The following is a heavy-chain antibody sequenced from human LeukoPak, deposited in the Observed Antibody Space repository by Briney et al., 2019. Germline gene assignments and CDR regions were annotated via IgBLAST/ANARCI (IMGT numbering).Heavy chain of an antibody. CDR1: GYSISSGYY. D-gene: IGHD6-13*01. CDR3: ARGYSSWNP. CDR2: INHSGST. Sequence: SETLSLTCTVSGYSISSGYYWGWIRQPPGKGLEWIGEINHSGSTNYSPSLKSRVTISVDTSKNQFSLKLSSVTAADTAVYYCARGYSSWNPWGQGTLVTVSS. J-gene: IGHJ1*01. V-gene: IGHV4-38-2*02.